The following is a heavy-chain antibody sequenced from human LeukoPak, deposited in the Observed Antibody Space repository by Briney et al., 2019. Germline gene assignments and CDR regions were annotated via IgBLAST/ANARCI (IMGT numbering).Heavy chain of an antibody. CDR1: GFTFNNYN. D-gene: IGHD3-22*01. CDR3: ATSSGYYYYYYYMDV. CDR2: ISSSSSTI. V-gene: IGHV3-48*01. Sequence: PGGSLRLSCAASGFTFNNYNMNWVRQAPGKGLEWVSYISSSSSTIYYADSVKGRFTISRDNAKNSLYLQMNSLRAEDTAVYYCATSSGYYYYYYYMDVWGKGTTVTVSS. J-gene: IGHJ6*03.